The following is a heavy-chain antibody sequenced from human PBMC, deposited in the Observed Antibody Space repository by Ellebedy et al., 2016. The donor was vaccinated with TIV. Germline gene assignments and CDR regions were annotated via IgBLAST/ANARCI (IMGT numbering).Heavy chain of an antibody. CDR1: GFTVSSNY. Sequence: PGGSLRLSCAASGFTVSSNYMSWVRQAPGKGLEWVSVIYSGGSTYYADSVKGRFTFSRDNAKNSRYLQMNNLSADDSAVYFCARGSYGRFDYWGQGTLVTVSS. J-gene: IGHJ4*02. D-gene: IGHD1-26*01. V-gene: IGHV3-53*01. CDR3: ARGSYGRFDY. CDR2: IYSGGST.